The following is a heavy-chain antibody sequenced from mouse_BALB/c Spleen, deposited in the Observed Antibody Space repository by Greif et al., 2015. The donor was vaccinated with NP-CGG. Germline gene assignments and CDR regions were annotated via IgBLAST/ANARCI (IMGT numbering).Heavy chain of an antibody. J-gene: IGHJ2*01. CDR1: GFTFTDYY. Sequence: EVKLVESGGGLVQPGGSLRLSCATSGFTFTDYYMSWVRQPPGKALEWLGFIRNKANGYTTEYSASVKGRFTISRDNSQSILYLQMNTLRAGDSATYYCAREYGNYFDYWGQGTTLTVSS. V-gene: IGHV7-3*02. CDR2: IRNKANGYTT. D-gene: IGHD2-10*02. CDR3: AREYGNYFDY.